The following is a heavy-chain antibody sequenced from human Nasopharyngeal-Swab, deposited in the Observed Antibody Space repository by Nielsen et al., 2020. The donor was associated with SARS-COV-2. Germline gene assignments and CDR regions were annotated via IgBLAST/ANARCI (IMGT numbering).Heavy chain of an antibody. CDR1: GFTFATYN. Sequence: GESLKISCAASGFTFATYNMNWVRQAPGKGLEWVSSIDRSGPYAYYADSVRGRFTISRDNARNTLYLQMNSLRVEDTAVYYCVKHQGSSSDQWGQGTLVTVSS. J-gene: IGHJ4*02. CDR2: IDRSGPYA. V-gene: IGHV3-21*01. CDR3: VKHQGSSSDQ.